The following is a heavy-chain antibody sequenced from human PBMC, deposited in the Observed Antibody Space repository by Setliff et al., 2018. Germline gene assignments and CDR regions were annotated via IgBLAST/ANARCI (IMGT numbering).Heavy chain of an antibody. D-gene: IGHD1-26*01. Sequence: PSQTLSLTCAVSGGSITSGSHYWSWIRQPAGEGLEWIGRLHTSGTTVYNPSLKGRVTISADTSTNHFSLKLTSVTAADTAVYYCARDNTIVGATDYWGQGALVTVSS. J-gene: IGHJ4*02. CDR3: ARDNTIVGATDY. CDR2: LHTSGTT. CDR1: GGSITSGSHY. V-gene: IGHV4-61*02.